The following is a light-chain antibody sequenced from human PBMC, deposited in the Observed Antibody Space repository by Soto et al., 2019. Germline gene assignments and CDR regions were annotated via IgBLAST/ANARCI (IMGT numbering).Light chain of an antibody. CDR3: QQYGGSMYA. V-gene: IGKV3-20*01. Sequence: EIVLTQSPGTLSLSPGERVTLSCRAGQSVTSSYLAWYQQKPGQAPRLLIDGASSRATGIPDRFSGSGSGTDFTLTISRLEPEDFAMYYCQQYGGSMYAFGQGTKLEFK. J-gene: IGKJ2*01. CDR2: GAS. CDR1: QSVTSSY.